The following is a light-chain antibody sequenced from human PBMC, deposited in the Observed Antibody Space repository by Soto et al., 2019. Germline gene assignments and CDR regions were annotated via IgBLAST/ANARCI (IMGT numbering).Light chain of an antibody. CDR1: QSVLYRSNSKNY. CDR3: QQYYSTPPA. CDR2: WAS. V-gene: IGKV4-1*01. J-gene: IGKJ1*01. Sequence: DIVMTQSPDSLAVSLGERATINCKSSQSVLYRSNSKNYLAWYQQKPGQPPKLLIFWASTRESGVPDRFSGSGSGTDFTLTISSLQAEDVATYYCQQYYSTPPAFGQGTKVEIK.